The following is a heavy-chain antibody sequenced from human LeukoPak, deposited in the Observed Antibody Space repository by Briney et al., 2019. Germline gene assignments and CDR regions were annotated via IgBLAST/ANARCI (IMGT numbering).Heavy chain of an antibody. V-gene: IGHV4-39*02. CDR2: IYYSGST. J-gene: IGHJ4*02. Sequence: SETLSLTCTVSGGSISSSSYYWGWIRQPPGKGLEWIGSIYYSGSTYYNPSLKSRVTISVDTSKNQFSLKLSSVTAADTAVYYCARESSSGYYDYWGQGTLVTVSS. CDR1: GGSISSSSYY. CDR3: ARESSSGYYDY. D-gene: IGHD3-22*01.